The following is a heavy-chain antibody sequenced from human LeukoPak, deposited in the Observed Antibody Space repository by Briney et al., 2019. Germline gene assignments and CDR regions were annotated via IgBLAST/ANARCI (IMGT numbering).Heavy chain of an antibody. CDR1: GFTFSSYA. CDR2: ISGSGGST. Sequence: AGGSLRLSCAASGFTFSSYAMSWVRQAPGKGLEWVSAISGSGGSTYYADSVKGRFTISRDNSKNTVYLQVRSLRAEDTAVYYCAKDLGWIQFGYWGQGALVTVSS. D-gene: IGHD5-18*01. CDR3: AKDLGWIQFGY. J-gene: IGHJ4*02. V-gene: IGHV3-23*01.